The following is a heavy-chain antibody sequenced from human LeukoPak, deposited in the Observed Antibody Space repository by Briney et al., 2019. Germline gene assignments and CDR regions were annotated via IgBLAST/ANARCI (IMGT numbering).Heavy chain of an antibody. CDR3: ARDGSGWSSDY. CDR1: GFEESGYNFRNSG. J-gene: IGHJ4*02. V-gene: IGHV3-33*01. Sequence: PGGSLRLSCVGSGFEESGYNFRNSGMHWVRQAPGKGLEWVAVMWSDGITGKYADSVRGRFSVSRDNSKKTVYLQMDSLRVDDTSVYYCARDGSGWSSDYWGQGTLVTVSS. D-gene: IGHD6-19*01. CDR2: MWSDGITG.